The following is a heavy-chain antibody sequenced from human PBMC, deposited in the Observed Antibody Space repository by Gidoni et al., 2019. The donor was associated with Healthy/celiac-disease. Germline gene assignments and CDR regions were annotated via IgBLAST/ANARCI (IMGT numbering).Heavy chain of an antibody. CDR2: IYPGDSDT. CDR1: GYSFTRYW. V-gene: IGHV5-51*01. J-gene: IGHJ4*02. D-gene: IGHD1-26*01. Sequence: EVQLVQSGAEVKKPGESLKISCQGSGYSFTRYWIGWVRQMPGKGLEWMGIIYPGDSDTRDSPSFQGQVTISADKSISTAYLKWSSLKAADTAMYYCARVYQGIVGATTPDYWGQGTLVTVSA. CDR3: ARVYQGIVGATTPDY.